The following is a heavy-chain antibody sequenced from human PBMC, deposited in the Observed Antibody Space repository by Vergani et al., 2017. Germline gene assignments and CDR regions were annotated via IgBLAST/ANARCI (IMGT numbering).Heavy chain of an antibody. CDR3: TTGGKIGPNTRH. D-gene: IGHD3-16*01. J-gene: IGHJ4*02. CDR1: GFTFSNAW. V-gene: IGHV3-15*01. CDR2: IKSKTDGGTT. Sequence: EVQLVESGGGLVKPGGSLRLSCAASGFTFSNAWMSWVRQAPGKGLEWFGRIKSKTDGGTTDYAAPVKGRFTISRDDSKNTLYLQMNSLKTEDTAVYYCTTGGKIGPNTRHWGQGTLVTVSS.